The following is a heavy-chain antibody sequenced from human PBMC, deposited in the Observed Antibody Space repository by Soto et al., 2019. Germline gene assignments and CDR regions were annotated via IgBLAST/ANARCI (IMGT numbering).Heavy chain of an antibody. Sequence: ASVKVSCKASGGTFSSYAISWVRQAPGQGLEWMGGIIPIFGTANYAQKFQGRVTITADESTSTAYMELSSLRSEDTAVYYCARNGAARGDYVRGSYPRGDFDIWGQGTMVTVS. J-gene: IGHJ3*02. CDR2: IIPIFGTA. D-gene: IGHD3-16*02. V-gene: IGHV1-69*13. CDR1: GGTFSSYA. CDR3: ARNGAARGDYVRGSYPRGDFDI.